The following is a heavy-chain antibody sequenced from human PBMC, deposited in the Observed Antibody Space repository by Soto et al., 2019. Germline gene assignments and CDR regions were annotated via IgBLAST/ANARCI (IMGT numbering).Heavy chain of an antibody. V-gene: IGHV3-23*01. D-gene: IGHD6-13*01. CDR2: ISGSGGST. CDR1: GFTFSSYA. CDR3: AYSSTPFDY. Sequence: EVQLLESGGGLVQPGGSLRLSCAASGFTFSSYAMSSLRQAPGKGLEWVSAISGSGGSTYYADSVKGRFTISRDNSKNTLDLQMNSLRAEDTAVYYCAYSSTPFDYWGQGTLVTVSS. J-gene: IGHJ4*02.